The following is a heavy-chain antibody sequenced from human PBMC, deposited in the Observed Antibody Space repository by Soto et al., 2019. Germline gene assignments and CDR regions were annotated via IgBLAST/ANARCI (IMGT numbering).Heavy chain of an antibody. CDR1: GGSISSYY. V-gene: IGHV4-59*01. CDR3: TRDYCTGGICPYNWFDP. CDR2: IYYSGST. Sequence: PSETLSLTCTVSGGSISSYYWSWIRQPPGKGLEWIGYIYYSGSTNYNPSLKSRVTISVDTSKNQFSLRLSSVTPADTAVYYCTRDYCTGGICPYNWFDPWGQGTLVTV. D-gene: IGHD2-15*01. J-gene: IGHJ5*02.